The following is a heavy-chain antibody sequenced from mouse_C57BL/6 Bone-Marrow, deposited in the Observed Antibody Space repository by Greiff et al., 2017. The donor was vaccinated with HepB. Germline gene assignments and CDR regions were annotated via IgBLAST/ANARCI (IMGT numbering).Heavy chain of an antibody. D-gene: IGHD3-3*01. CDR2: IYPRSGNT. CDR3: ARRGRRFAY. CDR1: GYTFTSYG. J-gene: IGHJ3*01. Sequence: VKLLESGAELARPGASVKLSCKASGYTFTSYGISWVKQRTGQGLEWIGEIYPRSGNTYYNEKFKGKATLTADKSSSTAYMELRSLTSEDSAVDFCARRGRRFAYWGQGTLVTVSA. V-gene: IGHV1-81*01.